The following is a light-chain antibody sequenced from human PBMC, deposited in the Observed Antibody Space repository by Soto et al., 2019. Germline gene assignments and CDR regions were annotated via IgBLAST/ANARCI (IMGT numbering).Light chain of an antibody. V-gene: IGKV3-20*01. Sequence: EVVLTPSPGTLSLSPGERATLSCRASQSVSRRYLAWYQQKPGQAPRLLIFGPSSRATGIPDRFSGSGSGTDFTLTISSLEPEDFAVYYCLQYDTSPPRYTFGQGTKLEIK. CDR1: QSVSRRY. J-gene: IGKJ2*01. CDR3: LQYDTSPPRYT. CDR2: GPS.